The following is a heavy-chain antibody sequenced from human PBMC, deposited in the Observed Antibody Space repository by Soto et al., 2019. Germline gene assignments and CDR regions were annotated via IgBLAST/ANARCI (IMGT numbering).Heavy chain of an antibody. CDR1: GGSISSYY. Sequence: LSLTCTVSGGSISSYYWSWIRQPPGKGLEWIGYIYYSGSTNYNPSLKSRVTISVDTSKNQFSLKLSSVTAADTAVYYCARDANNWFDPWGQGTLVTVSS. CDR3: ARDANNWFDP. CDR2: IYYSGST. J-gene: IGHJ5*02. V-gene: IGHV4-59*01.